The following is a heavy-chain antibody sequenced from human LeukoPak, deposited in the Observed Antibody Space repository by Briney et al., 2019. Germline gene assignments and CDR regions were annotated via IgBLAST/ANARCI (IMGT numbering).Heavy chain of an antibody. Sequence: PGGSLRLSCAASGFTFSSFGMSWVRQAPGKGLEWVSAISGSGGSTYYADSVKGRFTISRDNSKNTLYLQMNSLRAEDTAVYYCAKDLYDGSGSQLYWGQRTLVTVSS. CDR2: ISGSGGST. CDR3: AKDLYDGSGSQLY. D-gene: IGHD3-10*01. J-gene: IGHJ4*02. CDR1: GFTFSSFG. V-gene: IGHV3-23*01.